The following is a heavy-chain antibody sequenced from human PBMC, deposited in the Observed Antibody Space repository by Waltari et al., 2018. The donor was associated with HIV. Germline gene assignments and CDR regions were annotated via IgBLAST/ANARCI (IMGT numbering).Heavy chain of an antibody. CDR3: ARGGGSYSTFFFDY. Sequence: QLQLQESGPGLVKPSETLSLTCTVSGGSIRSSSYYWGWVRQPPGKGLEWIGSIYYSGSTYYNPSLKSRVTISVDTSKNQFSLKLSSVTAADTAVYYCARGGGSYSTFFFDYWGQGTLVTVSS. CDR2: IYYSGST. J-gene: IGHJ4*02. CDR1: GGSIRSSSYY. D-gene: IGHD1-26*01. V-gene: IGHV4-39*07.